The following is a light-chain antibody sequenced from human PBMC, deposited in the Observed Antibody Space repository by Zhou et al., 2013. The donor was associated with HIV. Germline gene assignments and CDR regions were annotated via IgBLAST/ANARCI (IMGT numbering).Light chain of an antibody. CDR2: EVN. CDR1: SSDVGGYNY. J-gene: IGLJ2*01. V-gene: IGLV2-8*01. Sequence: QSALTQPPSASGTPGQSVTISCTGTSSDVGGYNYVAWYQQHPGKVPKIIIYEVNKRPSGVPDRFSGSKSGNTASLTISGLQAEDEADYYCTSYTSSTTPVVFGGGTKLT. CDR3: TSYTSSTTPVV.